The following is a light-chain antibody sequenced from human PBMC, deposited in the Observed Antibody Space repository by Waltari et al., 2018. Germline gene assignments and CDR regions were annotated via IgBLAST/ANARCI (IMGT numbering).Light chain of an antibody. V-gene: IGKV3-11*01. CDR1: QGISSF. CDR3: QQRTNWPS. J-gene: IGKJ4*01. Sequence: IVLTQSPATLSLSPGERAPLSCRASQGISSFLAWYQQKPGQAPRLLVYDASNRATGIPARFSGSGSGADFTLTISSLEPEDFAVYYCQQRTNWPSFGGGTRVELK. CDR2: DAS.